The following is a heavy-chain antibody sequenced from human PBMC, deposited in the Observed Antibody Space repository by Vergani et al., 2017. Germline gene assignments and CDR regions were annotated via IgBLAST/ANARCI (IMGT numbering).Heavy chain of an antibody. V-gene: IGHV1-69*02. CDR3: ARAYSETHFAGRVGRSFDS. D-gene: IGHD2-15*01. CDR1: ENTFSSYP. J-gene: IGHJ4*02. CDR2: IIPMVDVT. Sequence: QVQLVQSGAEVKKPGSSVKVSCKASENTFSSYPFSWVRQASGQGLEWMGRIIPMVDVTNYAQKFQGRVTITANKSTYTAYMELTGLTSEDTAIYYCARAYSETHFAGRVGRSFDSWGQGTLVTVSS.